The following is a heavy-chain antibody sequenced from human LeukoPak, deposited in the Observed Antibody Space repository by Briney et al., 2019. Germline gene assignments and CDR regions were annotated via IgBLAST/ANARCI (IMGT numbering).Heavy chain of an antibody. Sequence: GGSLRLSCAASGFTFSSYGMHWVRQAPGKGLEWVAFIRYDGSNKYYADSVKGRFTISRDNTKNTLYLQMNSLRAEDTAVYYCAKDDAWFVVVPAAQFDYWGQGTLVTVSS. CDR2: IRYDGSNK. CDR3: AKDDAWFVVVPAAQFDY. J-gene: IGHJ4*02. D-gene: IGHD2-2*01. V-gene: IGHV3-30*02. CDR1: GFTFSSYG.